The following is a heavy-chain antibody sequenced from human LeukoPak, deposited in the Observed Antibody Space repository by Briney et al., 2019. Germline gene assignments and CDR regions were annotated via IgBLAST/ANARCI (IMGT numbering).Heavy chain of an antibody. Sequence: GGSLRLSCAASGFTFSSYSMNWVRQAPGKGLEWVSSISSSSSYIYYADSVKGRFTISRDNAKNSLYLQMNSLGAEDTAVYYCARTSGSYRNFDYWGQGTLVTVSS. D-gene: IGHD1-26*01. CDR2: ISSSSSYI. CDR1: GFTFSSYS. V-gene: IGHV3-21*01. J-gene: IGHJ4*02. CDR3: ARTSGSYRNFDY.